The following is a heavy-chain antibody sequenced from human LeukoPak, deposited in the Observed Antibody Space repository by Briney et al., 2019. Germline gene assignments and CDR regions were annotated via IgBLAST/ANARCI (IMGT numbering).Heavy chain of an antibody. CDR3: ASRGQWLTPGGFDY. D-gene: IGHD6-19*01. Sequence: PSETLSLTCAVYGGSFSGYYWSWIRQPPGKGLKWIGEINHSGSTNYNPSLKSRVTISVDTSKNQFSLKLSSVTAADTAVYYCASRGQWLTPGGFDYWGQGTLVTVSS. CDR1: GGSFSGYY. CDR2: INHSGST. V-gene: IGHV4-34*01. J-gene: IGHJ4*02.